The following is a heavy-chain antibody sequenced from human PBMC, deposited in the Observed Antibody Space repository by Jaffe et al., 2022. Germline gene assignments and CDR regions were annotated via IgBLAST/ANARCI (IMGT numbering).Heavy chain of an antibody. CDR1: GGSISSSSYY. Sequence: QLQLQESGPGLVKPSETLSLTCTVSGGSISSSSYYWGWIRQPPGKGLEWIGSIYYSGSTYYNPSLKSRVTISVDTSKNQFSLKLSSVTAADTAVYYCARRGYCSGGSCYSGGYYFDYWGQGTLVTVSS. V-gene: IGHV4-39*01. D-gene: IGHD2-15*01. J-gene: IGHJ4*02. CDR3: ARRGYCSGGSCYSGGYYFDY. CDR2: IYYSGST.